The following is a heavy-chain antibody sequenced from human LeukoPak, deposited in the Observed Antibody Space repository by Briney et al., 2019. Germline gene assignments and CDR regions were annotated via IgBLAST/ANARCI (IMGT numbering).Heavy chain of an antibody. Sequence: PSETLSLTCTVSGGSITAGNHHWGWIRQPPGKGLEWIGSVYYSGSIYSDTSHKSRVTISGDTSKNQFSLSLSSVTAADTAVYYCARLSPGDVTAPDDSWGQGMLVTVSS. D-gene: IGHD2-21*01. J-gene: IGHJ5*01. CDR1: GGSITAGNHH. CDR3: ARLSPGDVTAPDDS. V-gene: IGHV4-39*01. CDR2: VYYSGSI.